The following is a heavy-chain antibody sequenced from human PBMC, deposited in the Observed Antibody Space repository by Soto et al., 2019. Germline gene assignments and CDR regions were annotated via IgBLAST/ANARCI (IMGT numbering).Heavy chain of an antibody. Sequence: ETLSLTCAVYGGSFSGYYWSWIRQPPGKGLEWIGEINHSGSTNYNPSLKSRVTISVDTSKNQFSLKLSSVTAADTAVYYCARGQSADYYYYGMDVWGQGTTVTVSS. CDR2: INHSGST. J-gene: IGHJ6*02. CDR1: GGSFSGYY. V-gene: IGHV4-34*01. CDR3: ARGQSADYYYYGMDV.